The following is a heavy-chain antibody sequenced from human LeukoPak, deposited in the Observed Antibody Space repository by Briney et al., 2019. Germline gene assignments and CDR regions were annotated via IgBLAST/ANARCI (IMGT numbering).Heavy chain of an antibody. D-gene: IGHD3-22*01. CDR1: GGPFTGYY. CDR3: AKVYSSSPQDAFDV. V-gene: IGHV4-34*01. J-gene: IGHJ3*01. CDR2: INHRGST. Sequence: SETLSLTCAVYGGPFTGYYWSWIRQSPDKGLDWIGEINHRGSTNYDSSLKSRLTISADKSKNQFSLHLSSVTAADTAVYYCAKVYSSSPQDAFDVWGQGTMVTVSS.